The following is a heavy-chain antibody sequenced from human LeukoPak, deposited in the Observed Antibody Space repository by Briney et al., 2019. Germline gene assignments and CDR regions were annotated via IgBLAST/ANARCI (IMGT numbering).Heavy chain of an antibody. J-gene: IGHJ6*03. V-gene: IGHV4-59*01. Sequence: SETLSLTCTVSGGSISSYYWSWIRQPPGKGLEWIGYIYYSGSTNYNPSLKSRVTISVDTSKNQFSLKLSSVTAADTAVYYCARGDGATNGYYYYYYMDVWGKGTMVTVSS. CDR1: GGSISSYY. D-gene: IGHD1-26*01. CDR3: ARGDGATNGYYYYYYMDV. CDR2: IYYSGST.